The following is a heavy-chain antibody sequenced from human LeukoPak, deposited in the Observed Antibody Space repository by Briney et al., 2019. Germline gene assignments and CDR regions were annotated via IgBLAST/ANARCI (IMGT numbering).Heavy chain of an antibody. J-gene: IGHJ4*02. D-gene: IGHD1-26*01. CDR3: ARGVGATHFDY. V-gene: IGHV3-7*04. Sequence: PGGSLRLSCAASGFTFSSYWMSWVRQSPGKGLEWVAIIKQGGTEKYYVDSVKGRFTISRDDAKNSLYLQMNSLRAEDTAVYYCARGVGATHFDYWGQGTLVTVSS. CDR2: IKQGGTEK. CDR1: GFTFSSYW.